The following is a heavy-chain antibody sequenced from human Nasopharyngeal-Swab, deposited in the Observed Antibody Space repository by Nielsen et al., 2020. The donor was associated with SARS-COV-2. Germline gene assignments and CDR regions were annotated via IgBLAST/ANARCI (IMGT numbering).Heavy chain of an antibody. V-gene: IGHV1-18*01. J-gene: IGHJ4*02. CDR2: ISAYNGNT. CDR1: GYTFTSYG. CDR3: ARGGGAMVVVVAAPDY. D-gene: IGHD2-15*01. Sequence: ASVKVSCKASGYTFTSYGISWVRQAPGQGLEWMGWISAYNGNTNYAQKFQGRVTMTRNTSISTAYMELSSLRSEDTAVYYCARGGGAMVVVVAAPDYWGQGTLVTVSS.